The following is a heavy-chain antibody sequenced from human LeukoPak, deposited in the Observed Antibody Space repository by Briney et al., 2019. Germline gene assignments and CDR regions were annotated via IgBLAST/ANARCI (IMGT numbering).Heavy chain of an antibody. D-gene: IGHD6-13*01. J-gene: IGHJ2*01. CDR3: AREHLGAAAGSYWYFDL. CDR2: ISGSGGST. V-gene: IGHV3-23*01. Sequence: GGSLSLSCAASGFTFSSYAMSWVRQAPGKGLEWVSAISGSGGSTYYADSVKGRFTISRDNAKNPLYLQMNSLRAEDTAVYYCAREHLGAAAGSYWYFDLWGRGTLVTVSS. CDR1: GFTFSSYA.